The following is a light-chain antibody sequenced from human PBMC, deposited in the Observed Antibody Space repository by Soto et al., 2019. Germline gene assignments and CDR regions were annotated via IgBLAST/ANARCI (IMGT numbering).Light chain of an antibody. CDR2: GAS. Sequence: DIVMTQSPATLSVSPGERATLSCRASQSVGSNLAWYQQKPGQAPRLLIYGASTRATDIPSRFSGRGSGTEFTLTVSSLQSEDFAVYYCQQYNNWPRTLGKGTKVEIK. CDR1: QSVGSN. CDR3: QQYNNWPRT. J-gene: IGKJ1*01. V-gene: IGKV3-15*01.